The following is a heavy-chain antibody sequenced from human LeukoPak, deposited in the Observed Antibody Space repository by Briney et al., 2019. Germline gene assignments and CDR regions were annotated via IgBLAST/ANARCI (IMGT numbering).Heavy chain of an antibody. D-gene: IGHD3-10*01. Sequence: ASVKASCKASGGTFSSYAISWVRQAPGQGLEWMGGIIPIFGTANYAQKFQGRVTITADKSTSTAYMELSSLRSEDTAVYYCARTLMVYGSGSYSYYFDYWGQGTLVIVSS. CDR2: IIPIFGTA. CDR1: GGTFSSYA. J-gene: IGHJ4*02. CDR3: ARTLMVYGSGSYSYYFDY. V-gene: IGHV1-69*06.